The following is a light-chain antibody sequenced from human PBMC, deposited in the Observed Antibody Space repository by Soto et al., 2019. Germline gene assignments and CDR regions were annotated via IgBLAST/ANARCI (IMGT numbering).Light chain of an antibody. J-gene: IGKJ4*01. CDR1: HSVSSN. Sequence: ELVMTQSPAAPCVSPGEGATRSGRANHSVSSNWAWYQQKPGQAPRLLITGASTRATGTPDRFSGSGSGTEFTLTISRLQSEDFTVYYCQEYNNWPSGTFGGGTKVDI. CDR2: GAS. CDR3: QEYNNWPSGT. V-gene: IGKV3-15*01.